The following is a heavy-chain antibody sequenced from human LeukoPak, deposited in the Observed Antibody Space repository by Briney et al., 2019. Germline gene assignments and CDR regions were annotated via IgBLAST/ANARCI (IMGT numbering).Heavy chain of an antibody. V-gene: IGHV1-18*01. CDR3: ARSRIVVVPAAIQRPPFDY. J-gene: IGHJ4*02. D-gene: IGHD2-2*02. CDR2: ICAYNGNT. CDR1: GYTFTSYG. Sequence: ASVKVSCKASGYTFTSYGISWVRQAPGQGLEWMGWICAYNGNTNYAQKLQGRVTMTTDTSTSTAYMELRSLRSDDTAVYYCARSRIVVVPAAIQRPPFDYWGQGTLVTVSS.